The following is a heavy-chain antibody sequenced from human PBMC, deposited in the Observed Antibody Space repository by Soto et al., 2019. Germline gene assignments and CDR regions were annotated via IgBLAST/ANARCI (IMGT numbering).Heavy chain of an antibody. J-gene: IGHJ6*02. CDR2: IIPIFGTA. Sequence: QVQLVQSGAEVKKPGSSVKVSCKASGGTFSSYAISWVRQAPGQGLEWMGGIIPIFGTANYAQKFQGRVTITADESTSTAYMELSSLRSEDTAVYYCATPAVTTYPYAYYGMDVWGQGTTVTVSS. CDR1: GGTFSSYA. D-gene: IGHD4-17*01. CDR3: ATPAVTTYPYAYYGMDV. V-gene: IGHV1-69*01.